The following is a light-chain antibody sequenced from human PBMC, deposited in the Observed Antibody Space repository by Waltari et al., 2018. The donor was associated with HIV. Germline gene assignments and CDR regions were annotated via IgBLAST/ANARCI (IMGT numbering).Light chain of an antibody. Sequence: SALTQPASVSGSPGQSSTISCTGTSGGVGAYKYVSWYQQHPNKAPKLMIYDVTKRPSGVSLRFSGSKSGNTASLTLSGLQAEDEADYYCCSYAGDTTFVFGTGTKVTVL. V-gene: IGLV2-23*02. CDR2: DVT. J-gene: IGLJ1*01. CDR3: CSYAGDTTFV. CDR1: SGGVGAYKY.